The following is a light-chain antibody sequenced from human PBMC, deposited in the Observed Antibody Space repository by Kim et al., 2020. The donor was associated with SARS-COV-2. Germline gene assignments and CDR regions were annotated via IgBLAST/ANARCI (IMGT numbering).Light chain of an antibody. CDR1: ASDIGYRNF. CDR3: SSYTNSGTVV. V-gene: IGLV2-14*03. Sequence: GQTITIPCTGTASDIGYRNFVSWYQQHPGKAPRLMIYDVTNRPSGVSHRFSGSKSGNTASLAISGLQTEDEAAYYCSSYTNSGTVVFGGGTQLTVL. CDR2: DVT. J-gene: IGLJ2*01.